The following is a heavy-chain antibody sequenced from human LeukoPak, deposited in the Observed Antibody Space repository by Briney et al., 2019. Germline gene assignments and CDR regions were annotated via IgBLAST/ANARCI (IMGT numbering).Heavy chain of an antibody. CDR1: GGSISSSSYY. V-gene: IGHV4-39*02. J-gene: IGHJ3*02. CDR2: IYYSGST. Sequence: KPSETLSLTCTASGGSISSSSYYWGWIRQPPGKGLEWIGSIYYSGSTYYNPSLKSRVTISVDTSKNQFSLKLSSVTAADTAVYYCARDQHRGAFDIWGQGTMVTVSS. CDR3: ARDQHRGAFDI. D-gene: IGHD6-13*01.